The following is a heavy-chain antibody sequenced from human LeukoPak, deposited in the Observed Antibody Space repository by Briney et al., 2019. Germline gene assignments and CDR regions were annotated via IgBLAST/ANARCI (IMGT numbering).Heavy chain of an antibody. V-gene: IGHV3-33*01. CDR1: GFTFSSYG. Sequence: GRTLRLSCAASGFTFSSYGMHWVRQAPGKGLEWVAVIWYDGSNKYYADSVKGRFTISRDNSKNTLYLQMNSLRAEDTAVYYCARDLHYYGSGSYYNGIFDYWGQGTLVTVSS. J-gene: IGHJ4*02. CDR2: IWYDGSNK. D-gene: IGHD3-10*01. CDR3: ARDLHYYGSGSYYNGIFDY.